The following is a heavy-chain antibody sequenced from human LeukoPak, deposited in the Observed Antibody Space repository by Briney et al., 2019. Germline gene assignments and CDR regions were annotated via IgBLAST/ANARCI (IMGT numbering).Heavy chain of an antibody. D-gene: IGHD6-19*01. J-gene: IGHJ4*02. CDR2: IRYDGTSQ. V-gene: IGHV3-30*02. CDR3: AKVGFGWYQIDY. Sequence: PGGSLRLSCATSGFTLSIYGMHWVRQAPGKGLEWVAFIRYDGTSQYYTDSVKGRFTISRDNSMNTMYLQMNSLRVEGTAVYYCAKVGFGWYQIDYWGQGTLVTVSS. CDR1: GFTLSIYG.